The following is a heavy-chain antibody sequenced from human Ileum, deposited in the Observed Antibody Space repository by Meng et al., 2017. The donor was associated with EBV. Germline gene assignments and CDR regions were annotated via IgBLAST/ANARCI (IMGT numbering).Heavy chain of an antibody. Sequence: EMGPGLLKPSETLSLTCSVSNGSVSSYGYSWTLIRQPPGKGLEWIGYMSYTGSTNYKSTLKSRVTISVDKSKNQFSLKLSSVTAADTAVYYCARERGGGDRGIQWGQGTLVTVSS. J-gene: IGHJ4*02. CDR3: ARERGGGDRGIQ. D-gene: IGHD2-21*02. V-gene: IGHV4-61*08. CDR2: MSYTGST. CDR1: NGSVSSYGYS.